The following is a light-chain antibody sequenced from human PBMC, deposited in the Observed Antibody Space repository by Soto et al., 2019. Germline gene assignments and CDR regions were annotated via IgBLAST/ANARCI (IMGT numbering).Light chain of an antibody. Sequence: EIVLTQSPGTLSLSPWERATLSFRASQSVFNNHIGWYQQKPGQAPRLLIYDASTRATGVPARFSGSGSGTEFTLTISSLQSEDFAVYYCQQYNNWPQTFGQGTKVDIK. CDR2: DAS. J-gene: IGKJ1*01. CDR3: QQYNNWPQT. CDR1: QSVFNN. V-gene: IGKV3-15*01.